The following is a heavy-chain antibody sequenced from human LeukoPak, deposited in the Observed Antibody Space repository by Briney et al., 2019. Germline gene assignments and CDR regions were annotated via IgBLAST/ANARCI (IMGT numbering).Heavy chain of an antibody. CDR3: AREAAGDYISAFDI. D-gene: IGHD4-17*01. CDR2: ISAYNGNT. CDR1: GYTFIGFT. V-gene: IGHV1-18*01. Sequence: ASVKVSCKASGYTFIGFTLNWMRQAPGQGLEWMGWISAYNGNTNYAQKLQGRVTMTTDTSTSTAYMELRSLRSDDTAVYYCAREAAGDYISAFDIRGQGTMVTVSS. J-gene: IGHJ3*02.